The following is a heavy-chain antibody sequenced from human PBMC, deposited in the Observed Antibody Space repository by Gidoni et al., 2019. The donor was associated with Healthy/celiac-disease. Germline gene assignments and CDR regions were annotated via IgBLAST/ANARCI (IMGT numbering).Heavy chain of an antibody. CDR3: ARNSEYSPEHSSSYYYYYYGMDV. CDR2: IIPIFGTA. D-gene: IGHD6-6*01. CDR1: GGTFSSYA. V-gene: IGHV1-69*06. Sequence: QVQLVQSGAEVKKPGSSVKVSCKASGGTFSSYAISWVRQAPGQGLEWMGGIIPIFGTANYAQKFQGRVTITADKSTSTAYMELSSLRSEDTAVYYCARNSEYSPEHSSSYYYYYYGMDVWGQGTTVTVSS. J-gene: IGHJ6*02.